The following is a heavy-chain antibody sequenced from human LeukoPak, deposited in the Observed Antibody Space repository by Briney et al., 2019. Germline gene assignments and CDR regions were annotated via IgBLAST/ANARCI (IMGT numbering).Heavy chain of an antibody. CDR1: GGSFSGYY. Sequence: PSETLSLTCAVYGGSFSGYYWSWIRQPPGKGLEWMGEINHSGSTNYNPSLKSRVTISVDTSKNQFSLKLSSVTAADTAVYYCARRYSGYNYYYYYGMDVWGKGTTVTVSS. CDR2: INHSGST. CDR3: ARRYSGYNYYYYYGMDV. V-gene: IGHV4-34*01. D-gene: IGHD5-12*01. J-gene: IGHJ6*04.